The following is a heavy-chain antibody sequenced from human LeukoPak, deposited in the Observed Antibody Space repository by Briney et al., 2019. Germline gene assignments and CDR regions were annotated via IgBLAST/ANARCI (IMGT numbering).Heavy chain of an antibody. V-gene: IGHV4-4*07. D-gene: IGHD3-22*01. CDR1: GGSISSYY. Sequence: PSETLSLTCTVSGGSISSYYWSWIRQPAGKGLEWIGRIYTSGSTNYNPSLKSRVTMSVDTSKNQFSLKLSSVTAADTAVYYCAGSYDSSGYYYYFDYWGQGILVTVSS. CDR2: IYTSGST. CDR3: AGSYDSSGYYYYFDY. J-gene: IGHJ4*02.